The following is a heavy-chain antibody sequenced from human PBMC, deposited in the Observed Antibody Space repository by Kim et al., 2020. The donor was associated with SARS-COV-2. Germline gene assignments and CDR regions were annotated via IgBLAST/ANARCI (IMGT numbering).Heavy chain of an antibody. Sequence: SETLSLTCTVSGGSISTYYWNWIRQSPGKGLEAIGYIYQSGSTNYNPSLKSRVTISVDTSKNLFSLNLRSVTAADTAVYYCARERSDGFDIWVPGTLVTV. V-gene: IGHV4-59*01. CDR2: IYQSGST. CDR3: ARERSDGFDI. J-gene: IGHJ3*02. CDR1: GGSISTYY. D-gene: IGHD3-16*01.